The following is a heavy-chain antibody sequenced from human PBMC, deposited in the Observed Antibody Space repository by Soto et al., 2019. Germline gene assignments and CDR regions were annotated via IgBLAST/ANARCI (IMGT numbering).Heavy chain of an antibody. J-gene: IGHJ4*02. Sequence: PGGSLRLSCAASGFIFSSYGMHWVRQAPGKGLEWVAVISYDGSNKYYADSVKGRFTISRDNSKNTLYLQMNSLRAEDTAVYYCAKQRGPSSGWSFDYWGQGTLVTVSS. D-gene: IGHD6-19*01. CDR3: AKQRGPSSGWSFDY. CDR1: GFIFSSYG. CDR2: ISYDGSNK. V-gene: IGHV3-30*18.